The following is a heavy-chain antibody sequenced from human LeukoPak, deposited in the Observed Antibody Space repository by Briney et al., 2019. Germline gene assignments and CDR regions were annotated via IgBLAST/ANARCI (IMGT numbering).Heavy chain of an antibody. V-gene: IGHV4-30-2*01. CDR1: GGSISSGGYS. CDR2: IYHSGST. CDR3: ARLVAATGNFDY. J-gene: IGHJ4*02. D-gene: IGHD6-13*01. Sequence: SQTLSLTCAVSGGSISSGGYSWSWIRQPPGKGLEWIGYIYHSGSTYYNPSLKSRVIISVDRSKNQFSLKLSSVTAADTAVYYCARLVAATGNFDYWGQGTLVTVFS.